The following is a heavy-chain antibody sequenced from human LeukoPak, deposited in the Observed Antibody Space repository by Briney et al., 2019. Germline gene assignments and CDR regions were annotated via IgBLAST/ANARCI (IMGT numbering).Heavy chain of an antibody. V-gene: IGHV4-61*05. CDR3: AASWFGENY. CDR2: IYYSGST. D-gene: IGHD3-10*01. CDR1: GGSISSSSYY. J-gene: IGHJ4*02. Sequence: SETLSLTCTVSGGSISSSSYYWGWIRQPPGKGLEWIGYIYYSGSTNYNPSLKSRVTISVDTSKNQFSLKLSSVTAADTAVYYCAASWFGENYWGQGTLVTVSS.